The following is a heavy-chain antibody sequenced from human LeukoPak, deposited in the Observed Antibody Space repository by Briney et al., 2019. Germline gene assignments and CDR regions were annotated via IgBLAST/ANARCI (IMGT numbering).Heavy chain of an antibody. V-gene: IGHV3-7*01. CDR1: GFTFTTYW. Sequence: GGSLRLSCAASGFTFTTYWMTWVRQAPGKGLEWVASINQDGTEKYYVDSVKGRFTISRDNAKNSLYLQMDSLRAEDTAVYYCARDQGGGTSYWGQGTLVTVSS. CDR3: ARDQGGGTSY. D-gene: IGHD1-26*01. J-gene: IGHJ4*02. CDR2: INQDGTEK.